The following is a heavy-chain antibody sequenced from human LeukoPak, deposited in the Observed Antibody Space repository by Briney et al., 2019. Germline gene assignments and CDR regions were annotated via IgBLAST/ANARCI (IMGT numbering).Heavy chain of an antibody. J-gene: IGHJ5*02. CDR1: GYSFTSYW. Sequence: GESLKISCKGSGYSFTSYWIGWVRQMPGKGLEWMGIIYPGDSDTRYSPFFQGQVTISADKSISTAYLQWSSLKASDTAMYYCARIVGDYGDYGWFDPWGQGTLVTVSS. CDR2: IYPGDSDT. CDR3: ARIVGDYGDYGWFDP. V-gene: IGHV5-51*01. D-gene: IGHD4-17*01.